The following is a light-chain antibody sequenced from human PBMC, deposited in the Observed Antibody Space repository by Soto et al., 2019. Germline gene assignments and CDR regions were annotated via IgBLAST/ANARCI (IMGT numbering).Light chain of an antibody. V-gene: IGKV1-12*01. J-gene: IGKJ4*01. CDR1: QTVRSW. CDR2: EAS. CDR3: QQANSYPLT. Sequence: DIHMTQSPSSVSASVGDRVTITCRASQTVRSWLAWYQQKPGETPMVLIYEASYLESGVPSRFTASGSGTYFTLTIIGLQSEDFATYYCQQANSYPLTFGGGTKVEV.